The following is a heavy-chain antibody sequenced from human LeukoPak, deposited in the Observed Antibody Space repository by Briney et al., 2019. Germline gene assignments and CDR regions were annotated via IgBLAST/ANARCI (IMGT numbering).Heavy chain of an antibody. CDR3: ARLPRVNYYGSGSRPRPEVDY. D-gene: IGHD3-10*01. J-gene: IGHJ4*02. CDR1: GGSFSGYY. V-gene: IGHV4-34*01. CDR2: INHSGST. Sequence: NTSETLSLTCAVYGGSFSGYYWSWIRQPPGKGLEWIGEINHSGSTNYNPSLKSRVTISVDTSKNQFSLKLSSVTAADTAVYYCARLPRVNYYGSGSRPRPEVDYWGQGTLVTVSS.